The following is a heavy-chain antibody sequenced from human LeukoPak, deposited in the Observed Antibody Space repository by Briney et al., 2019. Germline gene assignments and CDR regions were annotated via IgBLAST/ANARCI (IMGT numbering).Heavy chain of an antibody. CDR1: GFTFSSYS. CDR2: ISSISSYI. V-gene: IGHV3-21*01. D-gene: IGHD3-22*01. Sequence: GGSLRLSCAASGFTFSSYSMNWVRQAPGKGLEWVSSISSISSYIYYADSVKGRLTISRDNAKNSLYLKMNSLRAEDTAGYYCAREIGYYDSSGYYYAFDYWGQGTLVTVSS. J-gene: IGHJ4*02. CDR3: AREIGYYDSSGYYYAFDY.